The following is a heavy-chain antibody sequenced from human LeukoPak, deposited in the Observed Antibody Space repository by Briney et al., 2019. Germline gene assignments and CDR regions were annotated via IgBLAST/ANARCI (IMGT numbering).Heavy chain of an antibody. V-gene: IGHV1-18*01. CDR1: GYTFTSYG. CDR2: ISAYNGNT. J-gene: IGHJ4*02. Sequence: ASVKVSCKASGYTFTSYGISWVRHPPGPGLGWMGWISAYNGNTNYAQKLQGRVTMTTDTSTSTAYMELRSLRSDDTAVYYCARDVPGYSSSSLDYWGQGTLVTVSS. D-gene: IGHD6-13*01. CDR3: ARDVPGYSSSSLDY.